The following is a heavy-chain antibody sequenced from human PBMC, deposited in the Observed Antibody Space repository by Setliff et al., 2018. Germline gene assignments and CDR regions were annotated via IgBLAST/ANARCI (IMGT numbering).Heavy chain of an antibody. J-gene: IGHJ6*03. CDR3: ARDDDDFYSGYRYMDV. D-gene: IGHD3-3*01. Sequence: ASVKVSCKASGYTFTNYPIHWVRQAPGQRLEWMGWINRGSGDTKYSRKFQGRVTITRDTSASTAYMELSRLTYEDTAVYYCARDDDDFYSGYRYMDVWGKGTTVTVSS. V-gene: IGHV1-3*01. CDR1: GYTFTNYP. CDR2: INRGSGDT.